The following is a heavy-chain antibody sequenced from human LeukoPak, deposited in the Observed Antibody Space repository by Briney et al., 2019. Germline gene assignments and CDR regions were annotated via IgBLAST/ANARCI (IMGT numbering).Heavy chain of an antibody. CDR1: GYTFTGYY. V-gene: IGHV1-2*02. CDR3: ARGGWYELAPGTGES. Sequence: GASVKVSCKASGYTFTGYYMHWVRQAPRQGLEWMGWINPNSGGTNYAQKFQGGVTMTRDTSISTAYMELSRLRSDDTAVYYCARGGWYELAPGTGESWGQGTLVTVSS. D-gene: IGHD6-19*01. J-gene: IGHJ4*02. CDR2: INPNSGGT.